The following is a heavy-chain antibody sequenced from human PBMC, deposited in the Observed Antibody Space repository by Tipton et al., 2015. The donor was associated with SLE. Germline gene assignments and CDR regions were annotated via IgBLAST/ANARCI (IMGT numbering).Heavy chain of an antibody. D-gene: IGHD2-15*01. V-gene: IGHV3-53*05. CDR2: IYNGDSI. CDR3: ARSNRY. Sequence: SLRLSCAASGFTASSHYMSWVRQAPGKGLEWVSVIYNGDSISYADSVKGRFTISRDHYENTLYLQMNNLRPEDTAVYYCARSNRYWGQGTLVTVSS. CDR1: GFTASSHY. J-gene: IGHJ4*02.